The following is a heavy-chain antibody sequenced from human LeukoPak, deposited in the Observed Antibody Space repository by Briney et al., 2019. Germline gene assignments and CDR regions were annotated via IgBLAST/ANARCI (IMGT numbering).Heavy chain of an antibody. CDR1: GYTFTSYY. Sequence: GASVKVSCKASGYTFTSYYIHWVRQAPGKGLEWMGGFDPEDGETIYAQKFQGRVTMTEDTSTDTAYMELSSLRSEDTAVYYCATDRMGATGFDYWGQGTLVTVSS. J-gene: IGHJ4*02. V-gene: IGHV1-24*01. D-gene: IGHD1-26*01. CDR3: ATDRMGATGFDY. CDR2: FDPEDGET.